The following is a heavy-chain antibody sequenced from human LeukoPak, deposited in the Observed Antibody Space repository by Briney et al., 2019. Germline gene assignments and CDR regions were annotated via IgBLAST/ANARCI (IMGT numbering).Heavy chain of an antibody. CDR1: GGSISSSSYY. V-gene: IGHV4-39*06. Sequence: PSETLSLTCTVSGGSISSSSYYWGWIRQPPGKGLEWIGSIYYSGSTYYNPSLKSRVTISVDTSKNQFPLKLSSVTAADTAVYYCARVGYSYGYSQYYFDYWGQGTLVTVSS. D-gene: IGHD5-18*01. CDR2: IYYSGST. J-gene: IGHJ4*02. CDR3: ARVGYSYGYSQYYFDY.